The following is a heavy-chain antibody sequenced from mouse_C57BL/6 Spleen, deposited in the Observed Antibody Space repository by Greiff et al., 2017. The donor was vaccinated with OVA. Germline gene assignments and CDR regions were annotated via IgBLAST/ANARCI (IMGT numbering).Heavy chain of an antibody. D-gene: IGHD1-1*02. Sequence: QVQLQQPGAELVRPGSSVKLSCKASGYTFTSYWMHWVKQRPIQGLEWIGNIDPSDSETPYNQKFKDKATLTVDKSSSTAYMQLSSLTSEDSAVYYCAREGDTMVDYWGQGTTLTVSS. J-gene: IGHJ2*01. CDR2: IDPSDSET. CDR1: GYTFTSYW. CDR3: AREGDTMVDY. V-gene: IGHV1-52*01.